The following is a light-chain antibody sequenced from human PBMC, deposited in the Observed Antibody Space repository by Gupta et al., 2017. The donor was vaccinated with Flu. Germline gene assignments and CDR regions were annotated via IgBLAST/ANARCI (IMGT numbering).Light chain of an antibody. CDR3: QQSDSPPYS. CDR1: QSISSY. V-gene: IGKV1-39*01. Sequence: DIQMTQSPSSLSVSVGDRVTITCRASQSISSYLNWYQQKPGKAPKLLISAASSLQSGVPSRFSGSGSGTDFTLTVSRLQPEDFATYSCQQSDSPPYSFGQGTKLEIK. CDR2: AAS. J-gene: IGKJ2*03.